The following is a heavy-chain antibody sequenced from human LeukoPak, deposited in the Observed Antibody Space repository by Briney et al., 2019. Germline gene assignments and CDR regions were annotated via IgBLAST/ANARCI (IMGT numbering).Heavy chain of an antibody. CDR3: ARHADIVNWFDP. D-gene: IGHD2-15*01. CDR1: GGSISSYF. V-gene: IGHV4-34*01. Sequence: SETLSLTCTVSGGSISSYFWSWIRQPPGKGLEWIGEINHSGSTNYNPSLKSRVTISVDTSKNQFSLKLSSVTAADTAVYYCARHADIVNWFDPWGQGTLVTVSS. J-gene: IGHJ5*02. CDR2: INHSGST.